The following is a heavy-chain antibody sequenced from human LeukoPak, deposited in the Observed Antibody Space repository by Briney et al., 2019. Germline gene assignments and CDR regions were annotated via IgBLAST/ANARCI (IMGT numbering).Heavy chain of an antibody. CDR1: GYSISSSYY. CDR3: ARYCSSTSCYFY. J-gene: IGHJ4*02. D-gene: IGHD2-2*01. V-gene: IGHV4-38-2*02. CDR2: IYRSGST. Sequence: SETLSPTCTVSGYSISSSYYWGWIRQPPGKGLEWIGSIYRSGSTYYNPSLKSRVTISVDTSKNQFSLKLSSVTAADTAVYYCARYCSSTSCYFYWGQGTLVTVSS.